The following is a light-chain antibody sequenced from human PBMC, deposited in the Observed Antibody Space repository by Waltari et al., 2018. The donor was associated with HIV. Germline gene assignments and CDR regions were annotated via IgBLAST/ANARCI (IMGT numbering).Light chain of an antibody. CDR1: QSILFFSNNKNC. CDR3: QQYYSNPPMYT. Sequence: DIVMTQSPDSLAVSLGERATINCKASQSILFFSNNKNCLAWFQQKPGQPPKLLIYWASTREIGVPDRFSGSESGTDFTLTISTLQAEDVAVYYCQQYYSNPPMYTFGQGTKLEIK. J-gene: IGKJ2*01. CDR2: WAS. V-gene: IGKV4-1*01.